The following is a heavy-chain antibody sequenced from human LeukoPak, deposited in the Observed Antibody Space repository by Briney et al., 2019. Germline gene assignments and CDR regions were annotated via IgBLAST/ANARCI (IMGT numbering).Heavy chain of an antibody. CDR2: IYYSGST. Sequence: SETLSLTCTVSGGSISSYYWSWIRQPPGKGLEWIGYIYYSGSTNYNPSLKSRVTISVDTSKNQFSLKLSSVTAADTAVYYCARDAGYGYDRFDYWGQGTQVTVSS. J-gene: IGHJ4*02. V-gene: IGHV4-59*01. D-gene: IGHD5-18*01. CDR1: GGSISSYY. CDR3: ARDAGYGYDRFDY.